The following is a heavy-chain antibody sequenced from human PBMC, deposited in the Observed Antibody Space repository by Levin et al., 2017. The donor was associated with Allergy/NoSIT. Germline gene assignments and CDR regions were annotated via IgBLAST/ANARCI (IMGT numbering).Heavy chain of an antibody. CDR2: IWYDGSNK. CDR1: GFTFSSYG. D-gene: IGHD5-12*01. CDR3: ARQYRYSGYLDY. Sequence: GGSLRLSCAASGFTFSSYGMHWVRQAPGKGLEWVAVIWYDGSNKYYADSVKGRFTISRDNSKNTLYLQMNSLRAEDTAVYYCARQYRYSGYLDYWGQGTLVTVSS. J-gene: IGHJ4*02. V-gene: IGHV3-33*01.